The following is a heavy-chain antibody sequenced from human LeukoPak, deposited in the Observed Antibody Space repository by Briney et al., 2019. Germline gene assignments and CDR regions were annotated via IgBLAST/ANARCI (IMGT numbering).Heavy chain of an antibody. V-gene: IGHV3-11*04. Sequence: GGSLRLSCAVSGFDFSDYYMSWIRQAPGKGLEWVSHISSSGSIMDYADSVKGRFTISRDNAKNSLYLQMNSLRAEDTAVYYCMFLDPVPAARMDVWGQGTTVTVSS. CDR1: GFDFSDYY. CDR3: MFLDPVPAARMDV. J-gene: IGHJ6*02. CDR2: ISSSGSIM. D-gene: IGHD2-2*01.